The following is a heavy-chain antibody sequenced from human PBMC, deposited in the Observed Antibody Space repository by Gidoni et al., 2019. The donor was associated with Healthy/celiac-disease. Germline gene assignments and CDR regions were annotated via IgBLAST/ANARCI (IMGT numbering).Heavy chain of an antibody. J-gene: IGHJ4*02. Sequence: EVQLVESGGGLVQPGRSLSLSCTASGFTFGDYAMSWFRQAPGKGLEWVGFIRSKADGGTTEYAASVKGRFTISRDDSKSIAYLQMNSLKTEDTAVYYCTRVMEGYYDILTGYPNFDYWGQGTLVTVSS. CDR3: TRVMEGYYDILTGYPNFDY. CDR2: IRSKADGGTT. CDR1: GFTFGDYA. V-gene: IGHV3-49*03. D-gene: IGHD3-9*01.